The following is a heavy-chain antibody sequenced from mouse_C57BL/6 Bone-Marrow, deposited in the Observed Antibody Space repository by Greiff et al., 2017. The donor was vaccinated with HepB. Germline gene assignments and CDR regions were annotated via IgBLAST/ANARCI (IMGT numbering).Heavy chain of an antibody. CDR1: GYAFSSSW. V-gene: IGHV1-82*01. CDR2: IYPGAGDT. CDR3: ARGYYGSSIY. D-gene: IGHD1-1*01. J-gene: IGHJ4*01. Sequence: VQLQQSGPELVKPGASVKISCKASGYAFSSSWMNWVKQRPGKGLEWIGRIYPGAGDTNYNGKFKGKATLTADKSSSTAYMQLSSLTSEDSAVYFCARGYYGSSIYWGQGTSVTLSS.